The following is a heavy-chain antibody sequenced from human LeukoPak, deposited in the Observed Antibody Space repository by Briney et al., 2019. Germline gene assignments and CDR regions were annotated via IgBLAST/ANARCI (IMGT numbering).Heavy chain of an antibody. D-gene: IGHD6-13*01. J-gene: IGHJ3*02. CDR2: IYYSRST. V-gene: IGHV4-59*01. CDR3: AREVVAAAGTDAFDI. Sequence: SETLSLTCTVSGGSISSYYWSWIRQPPGKGLEWIGYIYYSRSTNYNPSLKSRVTISVDTSKNQFSPKLSSVTAADTAVYYCAREVVAAAGTDAFDIWGQGTMVTVSS. CDR1: GGSISSYY.